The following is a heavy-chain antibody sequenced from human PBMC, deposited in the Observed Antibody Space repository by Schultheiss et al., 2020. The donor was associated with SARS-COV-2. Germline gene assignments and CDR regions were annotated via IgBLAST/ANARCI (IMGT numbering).Heavy chain of an antibody. CDR2: IGTAGDT. Sequence: GESLKISCAASGFTFDDYTMHWVRQATGKGLEWVSAIGTAGDTYYPGSVKGRFTISRENAKNSLYLQMNSLRAGDTAVYYCARVGPGGVDAFDIWGQGTMVTVSS. D-gene: IGHD3-16*01. CDR3: ARVGPGGVDAFDI. CDR1: GFTFDDYT. J-gene: IGHJ3*02. V-gene: IGHV3-13*01.